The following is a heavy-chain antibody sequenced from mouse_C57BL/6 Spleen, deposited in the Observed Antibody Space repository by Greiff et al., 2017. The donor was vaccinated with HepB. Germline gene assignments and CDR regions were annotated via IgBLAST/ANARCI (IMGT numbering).Heavy chain of an antibody. CDR2: INYDGSST. V-gene: IGHV5-16*01. J-gene: IGHJ1*03. D-gene: IGHD1-1*01. CDR3: ARVEYYYGRGYWYCDV. CDR1: GFTFSDYY. Sequence: EVKVVESEGGLVQPGSSMKLSCTASGFTFSDYYMAWVRQVPEKGLEWVANINYDGSSTYYLDSLKSRFIISRDNAKNIQYLQMSRLKSEDTATYYCARVEYYYGRGYWYCDVWGTGTTVTVSS.